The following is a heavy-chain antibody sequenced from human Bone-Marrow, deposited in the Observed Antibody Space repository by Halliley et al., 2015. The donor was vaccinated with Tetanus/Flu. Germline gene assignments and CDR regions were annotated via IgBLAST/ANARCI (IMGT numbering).Heavy chain of an antibody. V-gene: IGHV4-59*08. CDR2: YYYGGNT. Sequence: TLSLTCTLSGDSIGSHFWCWVRQPPGRGLDGIGCYYYGGNTYYNPSLTIPVAISVDTSKNQFSLTLSSVTATDTAVYYCATLGYSSGHSFDHWLHGNPVSVSS. J-gene: IGHJ4*01. D-gene: IGHD2-15*01. CDR1: GDSIGSHF. CDR3: ATLGYSSGHSFDH.